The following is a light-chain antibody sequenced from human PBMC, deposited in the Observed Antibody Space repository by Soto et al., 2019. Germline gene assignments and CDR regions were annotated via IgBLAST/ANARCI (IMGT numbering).Light chain of an antibody. CDR2: WAS. CDR1: QSVLYSSNNKNY. Sequence: DIVMTQSPDSLAVSLGERATINCKSSQSVLYSSNNKNYLAWYQQKPGQPPKLLIYWASTRESGVPDRFSGSGSWTDFTLTISSLQAEDVAVYYCQQYYSTPQPFGQGTKVEIK. CDR3: QQYYSTPQP. J-gene: IGKJ1*01. V-gene: IGKV4-1*01.